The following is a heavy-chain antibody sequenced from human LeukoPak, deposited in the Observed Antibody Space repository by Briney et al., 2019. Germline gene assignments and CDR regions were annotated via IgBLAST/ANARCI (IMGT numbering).Heavy chain of an antibody. J-gene: IGHJ2*01. V-gene: IGHV4-61*02. CDR1: GGSISSGSYY. CDR3: ARAGYCSSTSCPNNWYFDL. Sequence: PSETLSLTCTVSGGSISSGSYYWSWIRQPAGKGLEWIGRMYTSGSTNYNPSLKSRVTISVDTSKNQFSLKLRFVTAADTAVYYCARAGYCSSTSCPNNWYFDLWGRGTLVTVSS. D-gene: IGHD2-2*01. CDR2: MYTSGST.